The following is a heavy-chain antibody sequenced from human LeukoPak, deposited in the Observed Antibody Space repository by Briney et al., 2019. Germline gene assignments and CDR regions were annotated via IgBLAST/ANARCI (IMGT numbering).Heavy chain of an antibody. D-gene: IGHD3-22*01. J-gene: IGHJ4*02. CDR1: GGPISSSNYY. CDR2: IYSGGST. V-gene: IGHV4-39*01. CDR3: ARHGVTSSGYYWD. Sequence: SETLSLTCTVSGGPISSSNYYWGWIRQPPGKGLEWIGSIYSGGSTYHNPSLKSRVTISVDTSKNQVSLKLSSVTAADTAVYYCARHGVTSSGYYWDWGQGTLVTVSS.